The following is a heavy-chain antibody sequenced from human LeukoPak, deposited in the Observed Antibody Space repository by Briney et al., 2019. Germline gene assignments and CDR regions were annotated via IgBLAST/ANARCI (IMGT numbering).Heavy chain of an antibody. Sequence: GGSLTLSCAPSGLTFSSYRMSWVRQAPGKGREWVSSMSNNSSYIYYADSVKGRFTISRDTAKNSLYLQMNSLRAEDTAVYYCARALLRSPFDYWGQGTLVTVSS. CDR1: GLTFSSYR. V-gene: IGHV3-21*01. CDR3: ARALLRSPFDY. D-gene: IGHD2-15*01. J-gene: IGHJ4*02. CDR2: MSNNSSYI.